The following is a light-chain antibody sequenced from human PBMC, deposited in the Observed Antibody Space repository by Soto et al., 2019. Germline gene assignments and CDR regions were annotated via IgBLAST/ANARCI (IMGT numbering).Light chain of an antibody. CDR1: SSDVGGYKF. V-gene: IGLV2-14*01. CDR2: EVS. J-gene: IGLJ1*01. CDR3: GSYTGSIYV. Sequence: QSALTQPASVSGSPGQSITISCTGTSSDVGGYKFVSWCQQHPGKAPELMIYEVSNRPSGVSSRFSGSKSGNTASLTISGLQAEDEADYYCGSYTGSIYVFGTGTKVTVL.